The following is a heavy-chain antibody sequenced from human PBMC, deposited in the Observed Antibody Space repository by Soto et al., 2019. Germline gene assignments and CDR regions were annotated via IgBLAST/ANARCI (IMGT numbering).Heavy chain of an antibody. CDR3: AIVYCGADCSPFDY. D-gene: IGHD2-21*02. V-gene: IGHV3-74*01. Sequence: VQLVESGGGLVQPGGSLRLSCAASGFTFSSYWVHWVRQVPGKGLVWVSRINSDGSSTNYADSVKGRFTISRDNAKNTLYLQMNSLRADDTAVYYCAIVYCGADCSPFDYWGQGTLVTVSS. CDR2: INSDGSST. J-gene: IGHJ4*02. CDR1: GFTFSSYW.